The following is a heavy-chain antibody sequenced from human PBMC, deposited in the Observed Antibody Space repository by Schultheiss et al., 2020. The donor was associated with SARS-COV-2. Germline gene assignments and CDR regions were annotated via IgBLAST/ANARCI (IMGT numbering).Heavy chain of an antibody. V-gene: IGHV4-59*01. CDR2: IYYSGST. CDR1: GGSISSYY. J-gene: IGHJ4*02. Sequence: SETLSLTCTVSGGSISSYYWSWIRQPPGKGLEWIGYIYYSGSTYYNPSLKSRVTISVDTSKNQFSLKLSSVTAADTAVYYCAREGGSYPSTFDYWGQGTLVTVSS. D-gene: IGHD1-26*01. CDR3: AREGGSYPSTFDY.